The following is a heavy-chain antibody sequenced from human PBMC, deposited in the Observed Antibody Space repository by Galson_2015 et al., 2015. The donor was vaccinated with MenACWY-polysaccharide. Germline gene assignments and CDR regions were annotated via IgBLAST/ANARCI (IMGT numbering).Heavy chain of an antibody. CDR2: MSPNTAKT. Sequence: SVKVSCKASGYTLTSYDINWVRQATGQGLEWMGWMSPNTAKTGYPQKFQGRVTMTRNTSISTAYMELSSLTSEDTAVYYCARGRRDTAVAAPAAVLLDYWGQGILVTVSS. CDR3: ARGRRDTAVAAPAAVLLDY. V-gene: IGHV1-8*01. J-gene: IGHJ4*02. D-gene: IGHD6-19*01. CDR1: GYTLTSYD.